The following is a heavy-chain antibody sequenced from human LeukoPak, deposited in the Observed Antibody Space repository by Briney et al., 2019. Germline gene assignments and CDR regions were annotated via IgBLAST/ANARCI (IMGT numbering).Heavy chain of an antibody. D-gene: IGHD4-17*01. J-gene: IGHJ4*02. Sequence: SGPTLVNPTQTFTLTCTFSGFSLSTTGVGVGWIRQPPGKAPEWLALIYWNEDKRYSPSLKSRLTISKDTSKNQVVLTMTNMDHVDTATYYCARRPTARQYGDYFDYWGQGTLVTVSS. CDR1: GFSLSTTGVG. CDR2: IYWNEDK. CDR3: ARRPTARQYGDYFDY. V-gene: IGHV2-5*01.